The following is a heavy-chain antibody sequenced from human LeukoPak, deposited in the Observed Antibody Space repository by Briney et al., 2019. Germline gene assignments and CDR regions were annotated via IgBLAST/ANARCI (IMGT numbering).Heavy chain of an antibody. V-gene: IGHV4-34*01. CDR1: GGSFSGYY. J-gene: IGHJ6*02. CDR3: ARALAAMNYYCYGMDV. Sequence: SETLSLTCAVYGGSFSGYYWSWIRQPPGKGLEWIGEINHSGSTNYNPSLKSRVTISVDTSKNQFSLKLSSVTAADTAVYYCARALAAMNYYCYGMDVWGQGTTVTVSS. CDR2: INHSGST. D-gene: IGHD2-2*01.